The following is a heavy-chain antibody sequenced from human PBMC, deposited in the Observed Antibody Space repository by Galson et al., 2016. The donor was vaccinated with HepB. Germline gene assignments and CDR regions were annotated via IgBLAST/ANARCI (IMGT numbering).Heavy chain of an antibody. Sequence: SETLSLTCSVSGGSISSYYWNWIRQSPGKGLEWIGHIYSSGKTNYNPSFKSRVTMSVDMSKNRISLQLESVTAADTAVYYCARDLGTLDPWGQGTLVTVSS. D-gene: IGHD1-1*01. CDR3: ARDLGTLDP. CDR1: GGSISSYY. CDR2: IYSSGKT. J-gene: IGHJ5*02. V-gene: IGHV4-4*07.